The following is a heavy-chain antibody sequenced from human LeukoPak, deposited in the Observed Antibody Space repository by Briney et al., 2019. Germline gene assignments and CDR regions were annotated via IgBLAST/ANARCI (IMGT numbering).Heavy chain of an antibody. CDR3: ARVQAGLIGWFDP. V-gene: IGHV4-59*01. D-gene: IGHD6-19*01. Sequence: PSETLSLTCTVSGGSISSYYWSWIRQPPGKGLEWIGYIYYSGSTNYNPSLKSRVTISVDTSKNQFSLRLSSVTAADTAVYYCARVQAGLIGWFDPWGQGTLVTVSS. CDR2: IYYSGST. J-gene: IGHJ5*02. CDR1: GGSISSYY.